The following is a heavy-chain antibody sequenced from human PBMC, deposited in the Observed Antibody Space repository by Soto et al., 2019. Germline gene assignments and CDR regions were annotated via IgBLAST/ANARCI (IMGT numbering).Heavy chain of an antibody. D-gene: IGHD4-17*01. CDR3: ASGYGDYAYLFDY. V-gene: IGHV1-46*03. CDR2: INPSGGST. CDR1: GGTFSSYA. Sequence: ASVKVSCKASGGTFSSYAISWVRQAPGQGLEWMGIINPSGGSTSYAQKFQGRVTMTADTSTSTVYMELSSLRSEDTAVYYCASGYGDYAYLFDYWGQGTLVTVSS. J-gene: IGHJ4*02.